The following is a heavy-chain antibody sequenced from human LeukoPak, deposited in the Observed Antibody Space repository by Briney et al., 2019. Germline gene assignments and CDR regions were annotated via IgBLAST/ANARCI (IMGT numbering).Heavy chain of an antibody. CDR3: ATLRTFYNWFDP. CDR2: VDPEDGET. J-gene: IGHJ5*02. Sequence: ASVKIPCKVSGYTFTDYYMHWVQQAPGKGLEWMGLVDPEDGETIYAEKFQGRVTITADTSTDTAYMELSSLRSEDTAVYYCATLRTFYNWFDPWGQGTLVTVSS. D-gene: IGHD1-14*01. CDR1: GYTFTDYY. V-gene: IGHV1-69-2*01.